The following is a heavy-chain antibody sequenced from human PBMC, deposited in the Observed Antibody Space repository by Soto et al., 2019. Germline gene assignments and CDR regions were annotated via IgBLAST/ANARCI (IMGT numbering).Heavy chain of an antibody. Sequence: GGSLRLSCAASGFTFSSYAMSWVRQAPGKGLEWVSAISGSGGSTYYADSVKGRFTISRDNSKNTLYLQMSSLRAEDTAVYYCAKAHLPRDYGDYYFDYWGQGTLVTVSS. J-gene: IGHJ4*02. V-gene: IGHV3-23*01. CDR1: GFTFSSYA. CDR3: AKAHLPRDYGDYYFDY. D-gene: IGHD4-17*01. CDR2: ISGSGGST.